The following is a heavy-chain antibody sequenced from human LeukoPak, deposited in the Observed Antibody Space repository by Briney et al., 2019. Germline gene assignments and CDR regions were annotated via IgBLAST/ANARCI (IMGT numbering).Heavy chain of an antibody. CDR2: INWDGDDT. J-gene: IGHJ4*02. D-gene: IGHD6-13*01. CDR3: AKLDIAAAGE. CDR1: GFTFEDYG. V-gene: IGHV3-20*04. Sequence: GGSLGLSCAASGFTFEDYGMSWVRQAPGKGLEWVSTINWDGDDTVYADSVKGRFTISRDNARNSLYLQLNSLRAEDTAFYYCAKLDIAAAGEWGQGTLVTVSS.